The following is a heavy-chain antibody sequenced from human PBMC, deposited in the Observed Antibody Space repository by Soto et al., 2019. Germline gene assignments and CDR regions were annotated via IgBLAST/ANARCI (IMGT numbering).Heavy chain of an antibody. V-gene: IGHV3-30-3*01. J-gene: IGHJ4*02. D-gene: IGHD3-10*01. CDR1: GFTFSSYA. Sequence: GGSLRLSCAASGFTFSSYAMHWVRQAPGKGLEWVAVISYDGSNKYYADSVKGRFTISRDNSKNTLYLQMNSLRAEDTAVYYCARDLLITMVRGATYYFDYWGQGTLVTVSS. CDR3: ARDLLITMVRGATYYFDY. CDR2: ISYDGSNK.